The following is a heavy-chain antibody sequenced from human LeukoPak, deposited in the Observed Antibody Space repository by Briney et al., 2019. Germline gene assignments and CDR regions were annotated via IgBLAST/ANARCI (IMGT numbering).Heavy chain of an antibody. D-gene: IGHD7-27*01. CDR1: GGTFSSYA. V-gene: IGHV1-69*13. Sequence: GASVKVSCKASGGTFSSYAISWVRQAPGQGLEWMGGIIPIFGTANYAQKFQGRVTITADESTNTAYMELSSLRSEDTAVYYCARDRLGIIVGLNWFDPWGQGTLVTVSS. CDR2: IIPIFGTA. CDR3: ARDRLGIIVGLNWFDP. J-gene: IGHJ5*02.